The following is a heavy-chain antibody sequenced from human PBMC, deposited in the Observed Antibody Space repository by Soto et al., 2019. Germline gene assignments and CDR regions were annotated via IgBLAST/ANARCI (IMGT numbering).Heavy chain of an antibody. Sequence: QVQLVESGGGVVQPGRSLRLSCAASGFTFSSYGMHWVRQAPGKGLEWVAVISYDGSNKYYADSVKGRFTISRDNSKNPLYLQMNSLRAEDTAVYYCANAKEYYYGMDVWGQGTTVTVSS. J-gene: IGHJ6*02. V-gene: IGHV3-30*18. CDR2: ISYDGSNK. CDR1: GFTFSSYG. CDR3: ANAKEYYYGMDV.